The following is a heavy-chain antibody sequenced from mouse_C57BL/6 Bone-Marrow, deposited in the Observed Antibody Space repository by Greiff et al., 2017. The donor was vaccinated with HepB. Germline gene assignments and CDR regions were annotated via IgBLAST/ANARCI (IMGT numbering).Heavy chain of an antibody. D-gene: IGHD2-4*01. Sequence: EVKLVESGEGLVKPGGSLKLSCAASGFTFSSYAMSWVRQTPEKRLEWVAYISSGGDYIYYADTVKGRFTISRDNARNTLYLQMSSLKSEDTAMYYCTSGYDYDVVFAYWCQGTLVTVSA. CDR2: ISSGGDYI. V-gene: IGHV5-9-1*02. CDR1: GFTFSSYA. J-gene: IGHJ3*01. CDR3: TSGYDYDVVFAY.